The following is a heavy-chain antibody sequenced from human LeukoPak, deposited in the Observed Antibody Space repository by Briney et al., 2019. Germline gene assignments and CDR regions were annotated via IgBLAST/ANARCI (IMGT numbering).Heavy chain of an antibody. V-gene: IGHV3-7*01. CDR2: IKQDGSEK. CDR3: ARSRITIFGVVNDAFDI. D-gene: IGHD3-3*01. CDR1: GFTFSSYW. Sequence: PGGSLRLSCAASGFTFSSYWMSWVRQAPGKGLEWVANIKQDGSEKYYVDSVKVRFTISRDNAKKSLYLQMNSLRAEDTAVYYCARSRITIFGVVNDAFDIWGQGTMVTVSS. J-gene: IGHJ3*02.